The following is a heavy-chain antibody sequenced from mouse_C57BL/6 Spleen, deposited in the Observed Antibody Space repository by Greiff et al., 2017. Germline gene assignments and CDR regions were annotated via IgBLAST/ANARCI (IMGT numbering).Heavy chain of an antibody. CDR3: AREAPERYFDV. CDR2: IYPSDSET. J-gene: IGHJ1*03. Sequence: QVQLQQPGAELVRPGSSVKLSCKASGYTFTSYWMDWVKQSPGQGLEWIGNIYPSDSETHYNQKFKDKATLTVDKSSITACMQLSSLTSEDSAVYYCAREAPERYFDVWGTGTTVTVSS. CDR1: GYTFTSYW. V-gene: IGHV1-61*01.